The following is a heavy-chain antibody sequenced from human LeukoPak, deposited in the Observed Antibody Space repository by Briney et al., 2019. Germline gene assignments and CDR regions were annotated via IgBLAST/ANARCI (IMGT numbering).Heavy chain of an antibody. CDR2: INPSGGST. D-gene: IGHD5-12*01. J-gene: IGHJ4*02. V-gene: IGHV1-46*01. CDR1: GYTFTSYY. Sequence: ASVKVSCKASGYTFTSYYMHWVRQAPGQGLEWMGIINPSGGSTSYAQKFQGRVTMTRDMSTSTVYMELSSLRSEDTAVYYCARDGGENSGYDSLAVAELDYWGQGTLVTVSS. CDR3: ARDGGENSGYDSLAVAELDY.